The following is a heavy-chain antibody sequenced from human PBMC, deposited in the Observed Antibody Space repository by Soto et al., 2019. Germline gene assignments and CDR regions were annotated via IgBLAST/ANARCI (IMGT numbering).Heavy chain of an antibody. CDR2: TRNKARAFTT. V-gene: IGHV3-72*01. CDR1: GFTFSDHY. D-gene: IGHD5-12*01. J-gene: IGHJ4*02. Sequence: GGLRLSCAASGFTFSDHYMDWVRQAPGKGLEWVGRTRNKARAFTTEYAASVKGRFSISRDDTKNSVYLQMNSLRTEDTAVYYCARVAGSGYYYFDYWGQGAQVTVSS. CDR3: ARVAGSGYYYFDY.